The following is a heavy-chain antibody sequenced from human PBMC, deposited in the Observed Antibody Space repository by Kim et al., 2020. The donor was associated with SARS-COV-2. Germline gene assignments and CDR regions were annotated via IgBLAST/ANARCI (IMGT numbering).Heavy chain of an antibody. CDR1: GFTFSNAW. CDR2: IKSKTDGGTT. Sequence: GGSLRLSCAASGFTFSNAWMSWVRQAPGKGLEWVGRIKSKTDGGTTDYAAPVKGRFTISRDDSKNTLYLQMNSLKTEDTAVYYCTTGPPLIVASPSYIWGQGTMVTVSS. V-gene: IGHV3-15*01. J-gene: IGHJ3*02. CDR3: TTGPPLIVASPSYI. D-gene: IGHD5-12*01.